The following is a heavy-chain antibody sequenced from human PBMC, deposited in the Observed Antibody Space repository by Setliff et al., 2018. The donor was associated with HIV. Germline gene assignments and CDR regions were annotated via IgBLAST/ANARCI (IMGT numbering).Heavy chain of an antibody. D-gene: IGHD6-19*01. CDR2: INWNGGNT. V-gene: IGHV3-20*04. CDR3: VRNKWLVPDTFDI. J-gene: IGHJ3*02. Sequence: AGGSLRLSCAVSGFTFEDYGMSWVRQAPGKGLEWVSGINWNGGNTGYIDSVKDRFTISRDNAKNSLYLQMNSLRAEDMALYYCVRNKWLVPDTFDIWGQGTMVTVSS. CDR1: GFTFEDYG.